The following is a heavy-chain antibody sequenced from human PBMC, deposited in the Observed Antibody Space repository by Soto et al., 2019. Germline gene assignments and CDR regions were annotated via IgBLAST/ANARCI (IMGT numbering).Heavy chain of an antibody. V-gene: IGHV4-4*07. D-gene: IGHD5-18*01. CDR1: CGSISSYY. J-gene: IGHJ5*02. CDR3: ARECSPRIQLWLGWFDP. CDR2: IYTSGST. Sequence: SDTLSLTCTVSCGSISSYYWSWIRQPPGKGLEWIGRIYTSGSTNYNPSLKSRVTMSVETPKNQFSLKLSSVTAADTAVYYCARECSPRIQLWLGWFDPWGQGTLVNVSS.